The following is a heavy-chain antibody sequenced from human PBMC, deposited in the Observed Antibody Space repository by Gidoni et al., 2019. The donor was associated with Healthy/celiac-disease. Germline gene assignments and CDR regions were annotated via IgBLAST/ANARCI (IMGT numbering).Heavy chain of an antibody. V-gene: IGHV1-69*01. CDR3: AREGQYYYGSGSHDAFDI. CDR1: GGTFSSYA. Sequence: QVQLVQSGAEVKKPGSSVKVSCKASGGTFSSYAISWVRQAPGQGLEWMGGIIPIFGTANYAQKFQGRVTITADESTSTAYMELSSLRSEDTAVYYCAREGQYYYGSGSHDAFDIWGQGTMVTVSS. CDR2: IIPIFGTA. J-gene: IGHJ3*02. D-gene: IGHD3-10*01.